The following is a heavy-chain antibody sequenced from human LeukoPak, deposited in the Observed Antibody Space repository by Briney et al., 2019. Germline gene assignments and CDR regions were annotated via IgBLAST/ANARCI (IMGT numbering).Heavy chain of an antibody. J-gene: IGHJ4*02. V-gene: IGHV1-2*06. CDR1: GYTFTGYY. D-gene: IGHD6-13*01. Sequence: ASVKVSCKASGYTFTGYYMHWLRQAPGQGLEWMGRINPNSGGTNYAQKFQGRVTMTRDTSISTAYMELSRLRSDDTAVYYCARDLIAAAGNVYWGQGTLVTVSS. CDR3: ARDLIAAAGNVY. CDR2: INPNSGGT.